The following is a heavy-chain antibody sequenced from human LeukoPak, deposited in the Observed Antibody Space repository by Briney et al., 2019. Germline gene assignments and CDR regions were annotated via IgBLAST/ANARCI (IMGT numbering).Heavy chain of an antibody. V-gene: IGHV4-39*01. Sequence: SETLSLTCTVSGGSISSSSYYWGWIRQPPGKRLEWIGSIYYSRSTYYNPSLKSRVTISVDTSKNQFSLKLSSVTAADTAVYYCASTPRIDDYYYYMDVWGKGTTVTVSS. J-gene: IGHJ6*03. CDR2: IYYSRST. CDR3: ASTPRIDDYYYYMDV. CDR1: GGSISSSSYY. D-gene: IGHD3-9*01.